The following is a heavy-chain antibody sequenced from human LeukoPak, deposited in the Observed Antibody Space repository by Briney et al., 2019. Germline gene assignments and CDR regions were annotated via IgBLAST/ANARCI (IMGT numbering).Heavy chain of an antibody. V-gene: IGHV1-2*02. CDR1: GYTFTGYY. CDR3: ARVEATVGFAFDI. J-gene: IGHJ3*02. Sequence: GASVKVSCKASGYTFTGYYMHWVRQAPGQGLEWMGWINPNSGGTNYAQKFQGRVTMTRDMSISTAYMDVNRLTSDDTAVYYCARVEATVGFAFDIWGQGTMVTVSS. D-gene: IGHD2-21*02. CDR2: INPNSGGT.